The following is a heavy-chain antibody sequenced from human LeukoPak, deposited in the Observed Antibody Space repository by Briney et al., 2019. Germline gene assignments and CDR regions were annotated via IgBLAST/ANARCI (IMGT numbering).Heavy chain of an antibody. J-gene: IGHJ6*02. CDR2: IYYTGTT. V-gene: IGHV4-34*01. CDR1: GGSFSGYY. Sequence: PSETLSLTCAVYGGSFSGYYWSWIRQPPGKGREWIGEIYYTGTTNYNPSLTSRVSIALDTSQKQFSLRMHSVTAADTAVYYCARAFTVLDYHYGMDLWAQGTTVIVSS. D-gene: IGHD4-17*01. CDR3: ARAFTVLDYHYGMDL.